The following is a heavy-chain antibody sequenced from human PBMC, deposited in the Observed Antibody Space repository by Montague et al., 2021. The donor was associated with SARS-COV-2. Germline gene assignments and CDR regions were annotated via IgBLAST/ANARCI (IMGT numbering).Heavy chain of an antibody. CDR3: ARDDPYCTNGVCYTGNWSDP. Sequence: CAISGESVSSNSAAWNWIRQSPSRGLEWLGRTYYRSKWYNDYAVSVKSRITINPDTSKNQFSLQLNSVTPEDTAVYYCARDDPYCTNGVCYTGNWSDPWGQGTMVTVSS. CDR1: GESVSSNSAA. CDR2: TYYRSKWYN. J-gene: IGHJ5*02. V-gene: IGHV6-1*01. D-gene: IGHD2-8*01.